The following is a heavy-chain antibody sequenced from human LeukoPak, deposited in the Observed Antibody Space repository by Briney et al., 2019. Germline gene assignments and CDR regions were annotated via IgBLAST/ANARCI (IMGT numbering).Heavy chain of an antibody. CDR2: ISWNSGSI. CDR3: AKDYSTVTTSWPGDY. CDR1: GFTFDDYA. V-gene: IGHV3-9*01. Sequence: GGSLRLSCAASGFTFDDYAMHWVRQAPGKGLEWVSGISWNSGSIGYADSVKGRFTISRDNAKNSLYLQMNSLRAEDTAVYYCAKDYSTVTTSWPGDYWGQGTLVTVSS. D-gene: IGHD4-17*01. J-gene: IGHJ4*02.